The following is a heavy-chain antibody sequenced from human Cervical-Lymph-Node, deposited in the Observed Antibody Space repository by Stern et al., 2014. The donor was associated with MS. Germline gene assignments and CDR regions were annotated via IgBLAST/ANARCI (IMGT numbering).Heavy chain of an antibody. CDR3: ARDQGFQLMNS. Sequence: MQLVESGPGLVRPSGTLSLTCAVSGDSISNDNWWSWVRQPPGKGLEWIGHVYHTGSANYDPSLKSRVTISVDKSKNQFSLRLTSMTAADTAVYYCARDQGFQLMNSWGQGTLVIVSS. CDR2: VYHTGSA. V-gene: IGHV4-4*02. J-gene: IGHJ4*02. D-gene: IGHD2-2*01. CDR1: GDSISNDNW.